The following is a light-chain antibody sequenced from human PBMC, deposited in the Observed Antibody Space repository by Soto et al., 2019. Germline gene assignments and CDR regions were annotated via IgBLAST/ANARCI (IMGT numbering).Light chain of an antibody. CDR3: GSYTSSSTPLYV. J-gene: IGLJ1*01. CDR2: EVS. CDR1: SSDVGGYNY. Sequence: QSALAQSASVSGSPGQSITISCTGTSSDVGGYNYVSWYQQHPGKAPKLMIYEVSNRPSGVSNRFSGSKSGNTASLTISGLQAEDEADYYCGSYTSSSTPLYVFGTGTRSPS. V-gene: IGLV2-14*01.